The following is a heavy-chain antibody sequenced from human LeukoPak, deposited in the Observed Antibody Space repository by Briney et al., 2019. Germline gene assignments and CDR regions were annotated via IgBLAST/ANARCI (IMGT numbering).Heavy chain of an antibody. CDR1: GGSISSYY. CDR2: IYYSGST. Sequence: PSETLSLTCTVSGGSISSYYWSWIRQPPGKGLEWIGYIYYSGSTNYNPSLKSRVTISVDTSKNQFSLKLSSVTAAGTAVYYCASLTGADWYFDLWGRGTLVTVSS. CDR3: ASLTGADWYFDL. J-gene: IGHJ2*01. V-gene: IGHV4-59*01. D-gene: IGHD7-27*01.